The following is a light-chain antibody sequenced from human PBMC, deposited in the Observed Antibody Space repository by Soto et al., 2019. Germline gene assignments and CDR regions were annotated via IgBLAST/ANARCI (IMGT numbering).Light chain of an antibody. J-gene: IGLJ1*01. CDR2: EVS. CDR1: SSDVGAYNS. CDR3: SSYRSSSTYV. Sequence: QSALTQPASVSGSPGQSITISCTGTSSDVGAYNSVSLYQQYPGKAPKLMMYEVSNRPSGVSDRFSGSKSGNTASLTISGLQTGDEADYYCSSYRSSSTYVFGTGTKLTVL. V-gene: IGLV2-14*01.